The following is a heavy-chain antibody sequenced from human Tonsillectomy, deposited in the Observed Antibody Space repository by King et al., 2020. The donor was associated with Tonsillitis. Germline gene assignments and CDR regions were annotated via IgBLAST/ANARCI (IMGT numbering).Heavy chain of an antibody. CDR1: GFTFSSYG. CDR3: ARHGSAYSVDY. D-gene: IGHD2-21*01. V-gene: IGHV3-23*03. J-gene: IGHJ4*02. Sequence: VQLVESGGGLVQPGGSLRLSCEASGFTFSSYGMSWVRQAPGKGLEWVSLIHANTGITSYADSVRGRFTISRANSKNTLDLQMYSLRADDTAVYYCARHGSAYSVDYWGQGTLVTVSS. CDR2: IHANTGIT.